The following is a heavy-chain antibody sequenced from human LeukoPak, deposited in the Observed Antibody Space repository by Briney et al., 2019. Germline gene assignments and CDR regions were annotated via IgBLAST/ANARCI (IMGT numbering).Heavy chain of an antibody. V-gene: IGHV3-7*04. CDR2: IKQDGSEK. CDR1: GFTFSSYW. J-gene: IGHJ4*02. Sequence: GGSLRLSCAASGFTFSSYWMSWVRQAPGKGLEWVANIKQDGSEKYYVDSVKGRFTISRDNAKNSLYLEMKSLRAEDTAVYYCARAFIAVAADYWGQGTLVTVSS. D-gene: IGHD6-19*01. CDR3: ARAFIAVAADY.